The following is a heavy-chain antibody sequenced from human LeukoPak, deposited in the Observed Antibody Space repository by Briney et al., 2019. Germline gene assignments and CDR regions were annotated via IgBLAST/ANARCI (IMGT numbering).Heavy chain of an antibody. CDR3: ARGYCSGGSCHVRSRAPSPFDP. V-gene: IGHV1-69*04. CDR1: GGTFSSYA. CDR2: IIPILGIA. J-gene: IGHJ5*02. D-gene: IGHD2-15*01. Sequence: SVKVSCKASGGTFSSYAISWVRQAPGQGLEWMGRIIPILGIANYAQKFQGRVTITADKSTSTAYMELSSLRSEDTAVYYCARGYCSGGSCHVRSRAPSPFDPWGQGTLVTVSS.